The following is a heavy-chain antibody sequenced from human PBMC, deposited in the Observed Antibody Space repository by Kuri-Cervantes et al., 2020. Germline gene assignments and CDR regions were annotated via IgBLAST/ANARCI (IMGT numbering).Heavy chain of an antibody. CDR2: INPNSGGT. Sequence: ASVKVSCKASGYTFTGYYMHWVRQAPGQGLEWMGWINPNSGGTNYAQKFQGWVTMTRDTSISTAYMELSRLRSDDTAVYYCASRSSTSSYYYMDVWGKGTTVTVSS. D-gene: IGHD2-2*01. V-gene: IGHV1-2*04. CDR3: ASRSSTSSYYYMDV. J-gene: IGHJ6*03. CDR1: GYTFTGYY.